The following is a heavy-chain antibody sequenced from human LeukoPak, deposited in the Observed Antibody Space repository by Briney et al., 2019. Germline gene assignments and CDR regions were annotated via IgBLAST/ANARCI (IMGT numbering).Heavy chain of an antibody. CDR3: ARGGRLELLVYFYYYMDV. CDR2: INPNSGGT. J-gene: IGHJ6*03. Sequence: ASVKVSCKASGYIFSGYYMHWVRQAPGQGLEWMGRINPNSGGTNYAQKFQGRVTMTRDSSISTAYMELSRLRSDDTAVYYCARGGRLELLVYFYYYMDVWGKGTTVTVSS. D-gene: IGHD1-26*01. V-gene: IGHV1-2*06. CDR1: GYIFSGYY.